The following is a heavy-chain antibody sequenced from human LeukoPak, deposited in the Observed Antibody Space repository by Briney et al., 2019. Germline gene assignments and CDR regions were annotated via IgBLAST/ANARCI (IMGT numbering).Heavy chain of an antibody. J-gene: IGHJ3*02. V-gene: IGHV4-4*02. D-gene: IGHD1-26*01. CDR1: DASISSNW. CDR2: IHHSGSA. Sequence: PSETLSLTCAVSDASISSNWWNWVRQPPGKGLEWIGEIHHSGSANYNPSLKSRVTISLDTSENHFSLRLSSVTAADTAVYYCARVVSGAFDIWGQGTMVTVSS. CDR3: ARVVSGAFDI.